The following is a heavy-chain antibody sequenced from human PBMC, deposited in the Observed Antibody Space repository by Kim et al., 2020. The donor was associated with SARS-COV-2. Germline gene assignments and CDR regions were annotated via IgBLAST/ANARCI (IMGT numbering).Heavy chain of an antibody. J-gene: IGHJ6*02. CDR3: ARDPTSTGYSGYDSYYYGIDL. CDR2: INPSGGST. Sequence: ASVKVSCKASGYTFTSYYMHWVRQAPGQGLEWMGIINPSGGSTSYAQKFQGRVTMTRDTSTSTVYMELSSLRSEDTAVYYCARDPTSTGYSGYDSYYYGIDLWGQGTTVTVSS. V-gene: IGHV1-46*01. CDR1: GYTFTSYY. D-gene: IGHD5-12*01.